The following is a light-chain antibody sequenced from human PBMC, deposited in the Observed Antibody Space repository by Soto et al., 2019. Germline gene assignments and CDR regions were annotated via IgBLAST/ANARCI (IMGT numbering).Light chain of an antibody. J-gene: IGKJ1*01. CDR2: DAS. CDR3: QQRGNRPPWT. CDR1: QSIGKY. V-gene: IGKV3-11*01. Sequence: EIVMTQSPATLSSYPWERATLSCMASQSIGKYLVWYQQKPGQAPRLLIYDASNRAPGIPARFSGSGSGTDFTLTISSLEPEDFAVYYCQQRGNRPPWTFGQGTKVDIK.